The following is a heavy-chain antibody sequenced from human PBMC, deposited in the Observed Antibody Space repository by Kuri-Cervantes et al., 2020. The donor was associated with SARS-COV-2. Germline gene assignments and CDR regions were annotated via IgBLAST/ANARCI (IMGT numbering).Heavy chain of an antibody. Sequence: SETLSLTCAVSGGSISSGGYSWSWIRQPPGKGLEWIGYIYHSGSNYYNPSLKSRVTISVDRSKNQFSLKLSSVTAADTAVYYCARDRGQGESSGYYYGWFAPWGQGTLVTGAS. V-gene: IGHV4-30-2*01. CDR1: GGSISSGGYS. J-gene: IGHJ5*02. D-gene: IGHD3-22*01. CDR3: ARDRGQGESSGYYYGWFAP. CDR2: IYHSGSN.